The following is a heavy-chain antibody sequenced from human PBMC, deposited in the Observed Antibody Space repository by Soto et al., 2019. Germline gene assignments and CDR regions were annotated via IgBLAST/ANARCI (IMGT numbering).Heavy chain of an antibody. D-gene: IGHD4-17*01. CDR2: IYYSGST. Sequence: SETLSLTCTVSGGSISSYYWSWIRQPPGKGLEWIGYIYYSGSTNYNPSLKSRVTISVDTSKNQFSLKLSSVTAADTAVYYCARGMDDYGDYDRWGQGTLVTVS. CDR1: GGSISSYY. CDR3: ARGMDDYGDYDR. J-gene: IGHJ4*02. V-gene: IGHV4-59*01.